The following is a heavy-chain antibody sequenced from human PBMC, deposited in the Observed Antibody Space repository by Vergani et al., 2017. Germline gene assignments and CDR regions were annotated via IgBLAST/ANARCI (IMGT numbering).Heavy chain of an antibody. CDR2: IYYSGST. CDR1: GGSISSYY. V-gene: IGHV4-59*01. Sequence: QVQLQESGPGLVKPSETLSLTCTVSGGSISSYYWSLIRQPPGKGLEWIGYIYYSGSTNYNPSLKSRVTISVDTSKNQFSLKLSSVTAADTAVYYCARGLPDYDIVTGYSYYYYYGMDVWGQGTTVTVSS. J-gene: IGHJ6*02. CDR3: ARGLPDYDIVTGYSYYYYYGMDV. D-gene: IGHD3-9*01.